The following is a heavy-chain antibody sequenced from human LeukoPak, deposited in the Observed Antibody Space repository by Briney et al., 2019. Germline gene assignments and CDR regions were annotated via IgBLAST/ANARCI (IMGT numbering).Heavy chain of an antibody. Sequence: ASVKVSCKASGYTFTSYYMHWVRQAPGQGLEWMGGIIPIFGTANYAQKFQGRVTITADESTSTAYMELSSLRSEDTAVYYCARGGYYYYSSGYYRSDYFYYWGQGTLVTVSP. CDR2: IIPIFGTA. V-gene: IGHV1-69*13. J-gene: IGHJ4*02. D-gene: IGHD3-22*01. CDR1: GYTFTSYY. CDR3: ARGGYYYYSSGYYRSDYFYY.